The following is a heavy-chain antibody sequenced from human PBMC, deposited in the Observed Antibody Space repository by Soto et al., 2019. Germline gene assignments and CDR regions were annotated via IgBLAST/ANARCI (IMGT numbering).Heavy chain of an antibody. Sequence: QVQLVQSGAEVKKPGSSVKVSCKPSGGTFSSYAISWVRQAPGQGLGWMGGIIPIFGTANYAQKFQGRVTITADESTSTAYMELSSLRSEDTAVYYCASPYCSGGSCYYYFDYWGQGTLVTVSS. D-gene: IGHD2-15*01. CDR1: GGTFSSYA. J-gene: IGHJ4*02. CDR2: IIPIFGTA. V-gene: IGHV1-69*12. CDR3: ASPYCSGGSCYYYFDY.